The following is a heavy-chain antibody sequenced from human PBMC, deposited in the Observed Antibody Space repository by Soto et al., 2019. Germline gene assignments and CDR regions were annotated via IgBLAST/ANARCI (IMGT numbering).Heavy chain of an antibody. CDR1: GFSFTTSGVG. Sequence: QITLKESGPTVVKPTQTLTLTCTFSGFSFTTSGVGVGWIRQPPGKALEWLALIYWDNDKRYSPSLKSRLTITKDTSKNQVVLTMTNMDPVNTATYYCAHRMVAMVRGEGDAFDIWGQGTMVTVSS. CDR2: IYWDNDK. V-gene: IGHV2-5*02. D-gene: IGHD3-10*01. CDR3: AHRMVAMVRGEGDAFDI. J-gene: IGHJ3*02.